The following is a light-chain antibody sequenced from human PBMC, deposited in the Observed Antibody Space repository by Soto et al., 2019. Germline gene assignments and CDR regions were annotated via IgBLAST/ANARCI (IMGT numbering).Light chain of an antibody. J-gene: IGKJ5*01. Sequence: AIQMTQSPSSLSASVGDRVTITCRASQDIRYGLSWYQQKPGKAPKLLIYAASSLQRGVPSRFSGSGSGTDFTFTISSLQPEDIATYYCQQYDNLPITFGQGTRLEIK. CDR3: QQYDNLPIT. CDR2: AAS. V-gene: IGKV1-6*01. CDR1: QDIRYG.